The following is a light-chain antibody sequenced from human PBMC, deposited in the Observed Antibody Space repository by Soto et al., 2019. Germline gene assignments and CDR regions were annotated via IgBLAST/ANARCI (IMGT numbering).Light chain of an antibody. CDR3: QQYGSSPPYT. CDR1: QSLTNNY. J-gene: IGKJ2*01. Sequence: EIVLTQSPGTLSLSPGERATLSCSASQSLTNNYLAWYQHKPGQAPRLLVYAASTRASDIGGRFSGSGSGTDFTLTISRLEPEDFAVYYCQQYGSSPPYTIGQGTKLEIK. CDR2: AAS. V-gene: IGKV3-20*01.